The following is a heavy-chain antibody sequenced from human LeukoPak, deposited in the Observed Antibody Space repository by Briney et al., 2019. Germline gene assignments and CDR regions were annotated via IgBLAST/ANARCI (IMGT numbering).Heavy chain of an antibody. J-gene: IGHJ4*02. CDR3: ATVVGATGARVDD. V-gene: IGHV4-34*01. CDR1: GGSFSGYY. Sequence: SETLSLTCAVYGGSFSGYYWSWIRQPPGKGLEWIGEINHSGSTNYNPSLKSRVTISVDTSKNQFPLKLSSVTAADTAVYYCATVVGATGARVDDWGQGTLVTVSS. CDR2: INHSGST. D-gene: IGHD1-26*01.